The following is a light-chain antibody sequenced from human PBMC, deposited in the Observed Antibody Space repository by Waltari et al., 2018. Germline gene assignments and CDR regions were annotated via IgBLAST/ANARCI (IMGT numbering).Light chain of an antibody. Sequence: EIVMTQSPATLSMSPGESATLSCRASQSLTSAFAWYQQKPGQAPRLLIYSTSTRATGTPARFSGSGSGTEFTLTISSLQSEDFAIYYCQQYNYWPWTFGQGTRVEIK. CDR2: STS. V-gene: IGKV3D-15*01. J-gene: IGKJ1*01. CDR1: QSLTSA. CDR3: QQYNYWPWT.